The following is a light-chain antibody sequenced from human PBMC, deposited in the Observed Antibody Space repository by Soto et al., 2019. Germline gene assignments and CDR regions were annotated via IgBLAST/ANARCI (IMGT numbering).Light chain of an antibody. Sequence: EIVLTQSPATLSSSPGDRATLSCRASKRISTYLAWYQQKPGQAPRLFIYDASNRATGIPGRFSGSGSGTDFTLTISSLEPEDFAVYYCQQRSEWPITFGQGTRLEIK. V-gene: IGKV3-11*01. J-gene: IGKJ5*01. CDR1: KRISTY. CDR2: DAS. CDR3: QQRSEWPIT.